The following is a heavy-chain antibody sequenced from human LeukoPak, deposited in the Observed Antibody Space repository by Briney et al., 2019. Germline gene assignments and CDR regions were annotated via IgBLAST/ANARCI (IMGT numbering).Heavy chain of an antibody. Sequence: SETLSLTCTVSGGSIGSYHWSWIRQSPGKGLDWIGYIHYNGNTNYNPSLKSRVTISLDTSNNQFSLRLSSVTAADTAVYYCARGHPPNLDVWGQGTTVTVSS. CDR2: IHYNGNT. CDR3: ARGHPPNLDV. CDR1: GGSIGSYH. V-gene: IGHV4-59*01. J-gene: IGHJ6*02.